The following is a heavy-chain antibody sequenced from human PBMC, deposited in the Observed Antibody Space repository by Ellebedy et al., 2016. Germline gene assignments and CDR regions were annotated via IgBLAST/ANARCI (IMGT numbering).Heavy chain of an antibody. J-gene: IGHJ4*02. D-gene: IGHD3-10*01. CDR3: VRDLLFSGSRRVLD. Sequence: DWVRQPPGKGLEWIGNICSRGNTFYNAPLRSRLTISVDTSKNQFSLNLSSVTAADTAVYYCVRDLLFSGSRRVLDWGQGTLVAVSS. V-gene: IGHV4-39*07. CDR2: ICSRGNT.